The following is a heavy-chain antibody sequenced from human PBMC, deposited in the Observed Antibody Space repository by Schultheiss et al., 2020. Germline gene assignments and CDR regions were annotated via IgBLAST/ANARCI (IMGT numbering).Heavy chain of an antibody. CDR1: GFTFSIYA. V-gene: IGHV3-23*01. D-gene: IGHD3/OR15-3a*01. CDR3: ARGRVGLTDFRWTDP. CDR2: ISSSDDGT. Sequence: GGSLRLSCAASGFTFSIYAMSWVRQAPGKGLEWVSSISSSDDGTYYADSVKGRFTISRDNPRNTMYLQMNSLRVEDTAVYYCARGRVGLTDFRWTDPWGQGALVTVSS. J-gene: IGHJ5*02.